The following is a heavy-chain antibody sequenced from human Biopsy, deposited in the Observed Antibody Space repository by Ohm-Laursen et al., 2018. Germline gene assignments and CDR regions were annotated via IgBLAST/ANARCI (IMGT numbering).Heavy chain of an antibody. Sequence: SLRLSCAASGFTFDDYAMHWVRQAPGKGLEWVSGISWSSRNIGYADSVKGRFTISGDNAKNTVFPQMNSLRAEDTAVYYCTRAEAGSGSLLYFDYWGQGTLVTVSS. CDR3: TRAEAGSGSLLYFDY. D-gene: IGHD3-10*01. CDR1: GFTFDDYA. J-gene: IGHJ4*02. CDR2: ISWSSRNI. V-gene: IGHV3-9*01.